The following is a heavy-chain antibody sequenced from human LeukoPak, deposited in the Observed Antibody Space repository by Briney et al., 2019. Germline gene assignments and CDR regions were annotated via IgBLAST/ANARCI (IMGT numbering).Heavy chain of an antibody. D-gene: IGHD6-19*01. CDR1: GYTFTSYD. CDR2: ISAYNGNT. Sequence: ASVKVSCKASGYTFTSYDINWVRQATGQGLEWMGWISAYNGNTNYAQKLQGRVTMTTDTSTSTAYMELRSLRSDDTAVYYCARKGPNYSSGWFYFDYWGQGTLVTVSS. CDR3: ARKGPNYSSGWFYFDY. J-gene: IGHJ4*02. V-gene: IGHV1-18*01.